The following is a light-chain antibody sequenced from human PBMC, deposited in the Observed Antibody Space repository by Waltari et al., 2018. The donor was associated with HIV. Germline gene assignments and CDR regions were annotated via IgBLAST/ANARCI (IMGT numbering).Light chain of an antibody. Sequence: DIQMTQSPSSLSASLGDRVTITCRASQSIDSFLNWYQQKPGKAPNLLVYAASTLQSEVPSRFSGSGSGTDFPLTISTLQPEDFATYYCQQSYTTPFTFGGGTKVEIK. V-gene: IGKV1-39*01. CDR1: QSIDSF. CDR2: AAS. CDR3: QQSYTTPFT. J-gene: IGKJ4*01.